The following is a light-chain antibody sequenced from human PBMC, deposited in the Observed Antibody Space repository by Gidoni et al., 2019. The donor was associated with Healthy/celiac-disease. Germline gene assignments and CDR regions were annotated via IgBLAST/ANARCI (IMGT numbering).Light chain of an antibody. J-gene: IGKJ1*01. CDR3: QQYQT. Sequence: FVLTQSPGTLSLSPGERATLSCRASQSVSSSYLAWYQQKPGQAPRLLIYGASSRATGIPDRFSGGGSGTDFTLTISRLEPEDFAVYYCQQYQTFGQGTKVEIK. CDR2: GAS. CDR1: QSVSSSY. V-gene: IGKV3-20*01.